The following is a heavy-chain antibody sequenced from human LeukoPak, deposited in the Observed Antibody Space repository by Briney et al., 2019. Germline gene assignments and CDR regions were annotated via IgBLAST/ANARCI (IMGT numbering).Heavy chain of an antibody. CDR2: ISWNSGSI. CDR3: AKALTTMVRGVIRD. D-gene: IGHD3-10*01. J-gene: IGHJ4*02. Sequence: GRSLRLSCAASGFTFDDYAMHWVRQAPGKGLEWVSGISWNSGSIGYADSVKGRFTISRDNAKTSLYLQMISLRAEDTALYYCAKALTTMVRGVIRDWGQGTLVTVSS. V-gene: IGHV3-9*01. CDR1: GFTFDDYA.